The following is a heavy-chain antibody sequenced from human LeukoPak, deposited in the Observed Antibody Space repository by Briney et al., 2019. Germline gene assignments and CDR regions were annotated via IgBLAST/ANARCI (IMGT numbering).Heavy chain of an antibody. J-gene: IGHJ2*01. Sequence: SETLSLTCTVSGGSISSYYWSWLRQPAGKGLEWIGRIYTSGSTNYNPSLKSRVTISVDKSKNQFSLKLSSVTAADTAVYYCARTLGTPQQWLARGESWYFDLWGRGTLVTVSS. CDR2: IYTSGST. V-gene: IGHV4-4*07. D-gene: IGHD6-19*01. CDR3: ARTLGTPQQWLARGESWYFDL. CDR1: GGSISSYY.